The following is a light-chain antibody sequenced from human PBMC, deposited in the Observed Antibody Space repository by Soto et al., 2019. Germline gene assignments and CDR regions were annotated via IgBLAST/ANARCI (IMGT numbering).Light chain of an antibody. V-gene: IGKV3-20*01. CDR2: GAS. CDR3: QQYGSSPQT. Sequence: EIVLMQSPGILSLSPGERATLSCRASQSVSSSYLAWYQQKSGQAPRLLIYGASSRATGIPDRFSGSGSVTDFTLTISRVEPEDFAVYYCQQYGSSPQTFGQGTKLEIK. J-gene: IGKJ2*01. CDR1: QSVSSSY.